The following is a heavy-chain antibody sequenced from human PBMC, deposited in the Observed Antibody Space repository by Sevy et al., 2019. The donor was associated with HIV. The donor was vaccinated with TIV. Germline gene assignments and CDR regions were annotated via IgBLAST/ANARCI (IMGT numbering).Heavy chain of an antibody. V-gene: IGHV3-33*01. J-gene: IGHJ4*02. CDR1: GFTFSSYG. CDR3: ARESGSGWYIDH. D-gene: IGHD6-19*01. Sequence: GGSLRLSCAASGFTFSSYGLHWVRQAPGRGLEWVAGILSVGNIKYYIDSVKGRFTISRDDSKNTLHLEMNSLRAEDTAVDYCARESGSGWYIDHWGQGALVTVSS. CDR2: ILSVGNIK.